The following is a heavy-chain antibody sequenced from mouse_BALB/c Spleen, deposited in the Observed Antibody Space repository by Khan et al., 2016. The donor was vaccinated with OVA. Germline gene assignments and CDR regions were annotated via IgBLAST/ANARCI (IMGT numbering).Heavy chain of an antibody. J-gene: IGHJ2*01. V-gene: IGHV14-3*02. CDR2: IDPANDNS. CDR3: APAGTGDDFDY. Sequence: VQLQQPGAELVKPGASVKLSCTASGFNIKDTHMHWVKQRPEQGLEWIGRIDPANDNSKYDPRFQGKATITADTSSNTAYLHLSSLTSEDTAVYYCAPAGTGDDFDYGGQGTTLTVSS. D-gene: IGHD4-1*01. CDR1: GFNIKDTH.